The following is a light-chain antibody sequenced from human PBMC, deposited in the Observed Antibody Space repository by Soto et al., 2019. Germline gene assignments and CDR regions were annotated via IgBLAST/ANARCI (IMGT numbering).Light chain of an antibody. Sequence: QSVLTQPPSASGTPGQRVTISCSGSSSNIGSNTGNWYQQLPGTAPKLLIYSNNQRPSGVPDRFSVSKSGTSASLAISGLQSEYEAHYYCAAWDDSLNGVVFGGGTKLTVL. V-gene: IGLV1-44*01. CDR1: SSNIGSNT. CDR3: AAWDDSLNGVV. CDR2: SNN. J-gene: IGLJ2*01.